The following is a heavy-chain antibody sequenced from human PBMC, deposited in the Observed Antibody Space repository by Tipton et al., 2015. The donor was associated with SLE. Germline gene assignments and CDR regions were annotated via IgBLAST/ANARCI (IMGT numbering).Heavy chain of an antibody. V-gene: IGHV4-31*03. J-gene: IGHJ6*02. CDR3: AREGDSSANFYYHGVNV. D-gene: IGHD2-21*01. CDR1: GGTITTTSYH. CDR2: MYYNGRT. Sequence: TLSLTCTVSGGTITTTSYHWGWIRQFPGKGLEYIGSMYYNGRTDYYNPSLESRVSISLDTSKNQFSLKMSSVTAADTAIYYCAREGDSSANFYYHGVNVWGQGTTVTVSS.